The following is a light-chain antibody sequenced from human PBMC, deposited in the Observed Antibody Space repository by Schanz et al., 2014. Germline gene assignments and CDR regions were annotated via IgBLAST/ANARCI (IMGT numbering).Light chain of an antibody. J-gene: IGKJ2*01. Sequence: DIQMTQSPSTLSASVGDRVTITCRASQSINNWLAWYQQKPGKAPKLLIYDASSLESGVPSRFSGSGSGTQFTLTISSLQPDDFATYYCQQYNSYSPYTFGQGTKLEIK. CDR1: QSINNW. CDR2: DAS. V-gene: IGKV1-5*01. CDR3: QQYNSYSPYT.